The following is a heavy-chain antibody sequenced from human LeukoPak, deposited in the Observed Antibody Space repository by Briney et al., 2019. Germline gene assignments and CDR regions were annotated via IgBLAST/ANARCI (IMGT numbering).Heavy chain of an antibody. CDR3: ARDLLQWQTNNWLAP. V-gene: IGHV1-18*01. D-gene: IGHD6-19*01. CDR2: TSAYNGDT. CDR1: GYRFTNYG. Sequence: ASVTVSCKTSGYRFTNYGVNWVRQAPGQGLEWMGWTSAYNGDTKYGQKFQGRLTMTTDTSTSTAYMDVRSLRSEDTAVYYWARDLLQWQTNNWLAPWGQGTLVTVSS. J-gene: IGHJ5*02.